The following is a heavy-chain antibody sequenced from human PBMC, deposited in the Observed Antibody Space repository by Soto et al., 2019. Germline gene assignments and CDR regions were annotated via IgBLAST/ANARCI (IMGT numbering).Heavy chain of an antibody. J-gene: IGHJ6*02. CDR2: INSDGSST. CDR1: GFTFSSYW. V-gene: IGHV3-74*01. Sequence: GGSLRLSCAASGFTFSSYWMHWVRQAPGKGLVRVSRINSDGSSTSYADSVKGRFTISRDNAKNTLYLQMNSLRAEDTAVYYCARDPVYYDFWGGYTGGGYYYYGMDVWGQGTTVTVSS. D-gene: IGHD3-3*01. CDR3: ARDPVYYDFWGGYTGGGYYYYGMDV.